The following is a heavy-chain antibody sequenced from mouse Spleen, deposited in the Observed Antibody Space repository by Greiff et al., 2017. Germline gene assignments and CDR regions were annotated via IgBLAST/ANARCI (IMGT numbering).Heavy chain of an antibody. CDR1: GYTFTSYG. J-gene: IGHJ2*01. CDR2: IYPRSGNT. CDR3: ARQNREDYGSSYGYFDY. V-gene: IGHV1-81*01. Sequence: QVQLQQSGAELARPGASVKLSCKASGYTFTSYGISWVKQRTGQGLEWIGEIYPRSGNTYYNEKFKGKATLTADKSSSTAYMELRSLTSEDSAVYFCARQNREDYGSSYGYFDYWGQGTTLTVSS. D-gene: IGHD1-1*01.